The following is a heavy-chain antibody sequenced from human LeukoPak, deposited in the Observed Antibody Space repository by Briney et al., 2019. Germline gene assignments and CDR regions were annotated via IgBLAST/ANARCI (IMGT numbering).Heavy chain of an antibody. CDR3: VRQQTPHGNFDC. Sequence: QPGGSLRLSCAASGFPFSSYSMTWVRQAPGKGLEWVSYISSHSGTTIYYAGSVKGRFTISRDNAKNTLYLQMNSLRADDTAVYYCVRQQTPHGNFDCWGQGTLVTVSS. D-gene: IGHD1-26*01. V-gene: IGHV3-48*03. CDR1: GFPFSSYS. CDR2: ISSHSGTTI. J-gene: IGHJ4*02.